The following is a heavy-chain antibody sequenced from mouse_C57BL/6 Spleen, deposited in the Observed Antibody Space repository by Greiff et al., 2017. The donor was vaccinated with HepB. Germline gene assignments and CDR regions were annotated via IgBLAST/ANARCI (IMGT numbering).Heavy chain of an antibody. V-gene: IGHV7-1*01. J-gene: IGHJ4*01. CDR1: GFTFSDFY. CDR3: ARDAMPPGAMDY. CDR2: SRNKANDYTT. Sequence: EVRLVESGGGLAQSGRSLRLSCATSGFTFSDFYMEWVRQAPGKGLEWIAASRNKANDYTTEYSASVKGRFIVSRDTSQSILYLQMNAQRAEDTAIYYCARDAMPPGAMDYWGQGTSVTVSS.